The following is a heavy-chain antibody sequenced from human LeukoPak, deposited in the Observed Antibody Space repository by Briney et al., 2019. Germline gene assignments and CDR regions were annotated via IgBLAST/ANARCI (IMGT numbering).Heavy chain of an antibody. CDR3: ARDGYSYGFDY. J-gene: IGHJ4*02. V-gene: IGHV1-2*02. Sequence: ASVKVSCKASGYTFTGYYMHWVRQAPGQGLEWMGWINPNSGDTNYAQKFQGRVTMTRDTSISTAYMELSRLRSDDTAVYYCARDGYSYGFDYWGQGTLVTVSS. CDR1: GYTFTGYY. D-gene: IGHD5-18*01. CDR2: INPNSGDT.